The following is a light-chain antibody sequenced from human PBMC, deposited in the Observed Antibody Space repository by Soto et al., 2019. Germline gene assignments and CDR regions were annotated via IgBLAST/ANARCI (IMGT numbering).Light chain of an antibody. CDR1: SNDVGGYNY. CDR2: DVS. J-gene: IGLJ3*02. Sequence: QSALTQPASVSGSPGQSITISCTGTSNDVGGYNYVSWYQQHPGKAPKLMIYDVSNRPSGVSNRFSGSKSGNTASLTISGLQAEDAADYYCSSYTTSSTRVFGGGTKLTVL. V-gene: IGLV2-14*03. CDR3: SSYTTSSTRV.